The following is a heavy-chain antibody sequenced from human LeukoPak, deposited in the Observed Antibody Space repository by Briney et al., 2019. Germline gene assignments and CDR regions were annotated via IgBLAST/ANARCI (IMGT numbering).Heavy chain of an antibody. V-gene: IGHV3-30*18. CDR3: ANLGDCSSTSCYIGGDAFDI. CDR2: ISYDGSNK. D-gene: IGHD2-2*02. J-gene: IGHJ3*02. Sequence: GGSLRLSCAASGFTLSSYGMHWVRQAPGKGLEWVAVISYDGSNKYYADSVKGRFTISRDNSKNTLYLQMNSLRAEDTAVYYCANLGDCSSTSCYIGGDAFDIWGQGTMVTVSS. CDR1: GFTLSSYG.